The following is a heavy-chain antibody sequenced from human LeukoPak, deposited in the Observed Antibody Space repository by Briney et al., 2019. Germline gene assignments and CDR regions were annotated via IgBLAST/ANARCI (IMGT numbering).Heavy chain of an antibody. CDR3: AKEQDFWGDYLAY. CDR2: ISGSGGTT. CDR1: GFTFSSYA. Sequence: GGSLRLSCAASGFTFSSYAMCWVRQAPGKGLEWVSAISGSGGTTYYADSVKGRFTISRDNSKNTLYPQVSSLRAEDTAVYYCAKEQDFWGDYLAYWGQGTLVTVSS. J-gene: IGHJ4*02. D-gene: IGHD3-3*01. V-gene: IGHV3-23*01.